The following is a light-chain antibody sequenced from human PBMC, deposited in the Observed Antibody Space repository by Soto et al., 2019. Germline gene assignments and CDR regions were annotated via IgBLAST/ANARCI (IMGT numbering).Light chain of an antibody. CDR3: SSYTSSSPLYV. J-gene: IGLJ1*01. CDR1: SSDGGGYNY. Sequence: QSALTQPASVSGSPGQSITISCTGTSSDGGGYNYVSWYQQHPGKAPKLMIYEVSNRPSGVSNRFSGSKSGNTASLTISGLQAEDEADYYCSSYTSSSPLYVFGTGTKLTVL. CDR2: EVS. V-gene: IGLV2-14*01.